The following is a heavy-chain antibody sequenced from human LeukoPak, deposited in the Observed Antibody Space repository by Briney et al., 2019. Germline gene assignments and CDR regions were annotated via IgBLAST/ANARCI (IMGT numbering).Heavy chain of an antibody. D-gene: IGHD5-24*01. CDR1: GGSFSGYY. CDR2: INHSGST. Sequence: NTSETLSLTCAVYGGSFSGYYWSWIRQPPGKGLEWIGEINHSGSTNYNPSLKSRVTISVDTSENQFSLKLSSVTAADTAVYYCARWPGVEMATISWGQGTLVTVSS. V-gene: IGHV4-34*01. CDR3: ARWPGVEMATIS. J-gene: IGHJ4*02.